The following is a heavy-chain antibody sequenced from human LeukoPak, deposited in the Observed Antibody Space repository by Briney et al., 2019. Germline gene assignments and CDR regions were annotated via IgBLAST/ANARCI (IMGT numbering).Heavy chain of an antibody. CDR3: ARDVGITVADSFDP. CDR1: GYSSTNYG. Sequence: ASVKVSCKASGYSSTNYGISWVRQAPGQGREWMGWTHIYRGNTNYAQKFQGRVTMTTDTSTSTVYMEVRGLRSDDTAMYYCARDVGITVADSFDPWGQGTLVTVSS. V-gene: IGHV1-18*01. CDR2: THIYRGNT. D-gene: IGHD6-13*01. J-gene: IGHJ5*02.